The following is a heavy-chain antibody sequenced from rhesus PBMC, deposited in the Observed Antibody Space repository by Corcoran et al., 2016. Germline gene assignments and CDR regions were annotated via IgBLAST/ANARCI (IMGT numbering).Heavy chain of an antibody. D-gene: IGHD3-3*01. Sequence: QVQLQESGPGLVKPSETLSLTCAVSGGPISSSNWWSWLRQPPGKGLEWIWGIDSNSESTNDNPSLKRRVTISKDPSKNRFSWKLSSVTAADTAVYYCASPSYYNIWTGYSYGGQGVLVTVSS. J-gene: IGHJ4*01. CDR2: IDSNSEST. V-gene: IGHV4S12*01. CDR3: ASPSYYNIWTGYSY. CDR1: GGPISSSNW.